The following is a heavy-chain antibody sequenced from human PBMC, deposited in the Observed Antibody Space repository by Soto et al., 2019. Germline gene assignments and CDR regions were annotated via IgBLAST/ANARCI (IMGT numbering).Heavy chain of an antibody. Sequence: EVQLVESGGGLVQPGGSLRLSCAASGFTFSSYSMNWVRQAPGKGLEWVSYISSSSSSIYYADSVKGRLTISRDNAKNSLYLQMNSLRDEDSAVYHCARDLGYCSGGSCPSFDSWGQGTLVTVSS. J-gene: IGHJ4*02. CDR2: ISSSSSSI. CDR1: GFTFSSYS. D-gene: IGHD2-15*01. V-gene: IGHV3-48*02. CDR3: ARDLGYCSGGSCPSFDS.